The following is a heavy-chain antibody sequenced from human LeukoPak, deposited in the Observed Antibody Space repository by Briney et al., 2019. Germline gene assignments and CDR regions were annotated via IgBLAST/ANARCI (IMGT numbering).Heavy chain of an antibody. D-gene: IGHD6-6*01. J-gene: IGHJ6*03. V-gene: IGHV1-2*02. Sequence: ASVQVSCKASGYTFTDYYLHWVRQAPGQGLEWMGWINPKSGTPEYGQKFQGRVTMTRDTSVSTIYMEMSSLRSDDTAVYYCARGPGSSSSVYYYMDVWGKGTTVTVSS. CDR3: ARGPGSSSSVYYYMDV. CDR2: INPKSGTP. CDR1: GYTFTDYY.